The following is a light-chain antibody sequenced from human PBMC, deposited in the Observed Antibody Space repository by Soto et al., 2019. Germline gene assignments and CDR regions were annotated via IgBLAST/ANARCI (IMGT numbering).Light chain of an antibody. CDR3: QQLTDWPPQWT. J-gene: IGKJ1*01. Sequence: EIVLTQSPATLSLSPGERATLSCGASQSVRSDYLAWYQQKPGLAPRFLIFDASYRATGIPDRFSGSGSGTDFTLTISSLEPEDFAVYYCQQLTDWPPQWTFGQGTKVDI. CDR1: QSVRSDY. V-gene: IGKV3D-20*02. CDR2: DAS.